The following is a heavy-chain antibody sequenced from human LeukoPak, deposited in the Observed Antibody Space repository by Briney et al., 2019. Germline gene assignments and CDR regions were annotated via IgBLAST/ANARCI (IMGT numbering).Heavy chain of an antibody. V-gene: IGHV3-7*01. CDR1: GFTFSSSW. CDR3: ARGVAYNVFDY. J-gene: IGHJ4*02. D-gene: IGHD1-14*01. CDR2: IKPDGSAK. Sequence: GGSLRLSCAASGFTFSSSWMTWVRQAPGKGLEWVANIKPDGSAKNYVGFVQGRFTISRDNTKNSVYLQMSSLRVEDTAVYFCARGVAYNVFDYWGQGTLVTVSS.